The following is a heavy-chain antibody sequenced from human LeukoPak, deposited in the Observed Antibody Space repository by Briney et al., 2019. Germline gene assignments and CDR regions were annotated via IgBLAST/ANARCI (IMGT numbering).Heavy chain of an antibody. D-gene: IGHD4-17*01. V-gene: IGHV4-38-2*01. CDR2: LYHSGST. CDR3: ATLLSDYGAHYFDS. J-gene: IGHJ4*02. Sequence: SETLSLTCAVSDSSISSGYFWGWIRQPPGKGLEWIGTLYHSGSTYYNPSLKSRVAISLDTSKTQFSLKLSSVTTADTALYYCATLLSDYGAHYFDSWGQGVLVTVSS. CDR1: DSSISSGYF.